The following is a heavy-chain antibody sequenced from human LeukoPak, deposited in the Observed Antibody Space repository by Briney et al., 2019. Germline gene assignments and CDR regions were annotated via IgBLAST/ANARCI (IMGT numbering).Heavy chain of an antibody. CDR2: IRYDGSNK. V-gene: IGHV3-30*02. CDR1: GFTFSSYG. D-gene: IGHD6-19*01. CDR3: AKSARYSSGWYAY. J-gene: IGHJ4*02. Sequence: GGSLRLSCAASGFTFSSYGMHWVRQAPGKGLEWVAFIRYDGSNKYYADSVKGRFTISRDNSKNTLYLQMNSLRAEDTAVYYCAKSARYSSGWYAYWGQGTLVTVSS.